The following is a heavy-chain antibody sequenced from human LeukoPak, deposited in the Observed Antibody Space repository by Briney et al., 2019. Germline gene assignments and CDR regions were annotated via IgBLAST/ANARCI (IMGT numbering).Heavy chain of an antibody. CDR2: INPSGGST. J-gene: IGHJ6*02. Sequence: ASVKVSCKASGYTFTSHYMHWVRQAPGQGLEWMGIINPSGGSTSYAQKFQGRVTMTRDMSTSTVYMELSSLRSEDTAVYYCARDREVVTFYYGMDVWGQGTTVTVSS. D-gene: IGHD4-23*01. CDR3: ARDREVVTFYYGMDV. CDR1: GYTFTSHY. V-gene: IGHV1-46*01.